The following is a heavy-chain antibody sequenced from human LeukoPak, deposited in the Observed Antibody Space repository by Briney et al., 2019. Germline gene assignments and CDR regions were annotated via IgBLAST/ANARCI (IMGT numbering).Heavy chain of an antibody. Sequence: SETLSLTCTVSGGSISSSSYYWGWIRQPPGKGLEWIGSIYYSGSTYYNPSLKSRVTISVDTSKNQFSLKLSSVTAADTAVYYCARDSSGYLNWFDPWGQGTLVTVSS. J-gene: IGHJ5*02. D-gene: IGHD3-22*01. V-gene: IGHV4-39*07. CDR2: IYYSGST. CDR1: GGSISSSSYY. CDR3: ARDSSGYLNWFDP.